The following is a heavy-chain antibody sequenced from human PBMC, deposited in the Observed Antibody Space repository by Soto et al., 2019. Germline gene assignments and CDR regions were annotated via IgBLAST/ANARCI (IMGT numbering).Heavy chain of an antibody. V-gene: IGHV4-30-4*01. CDR1: GGSISSGDYY. CDR2: IYYSGST. J-gene: IGHJ4*02. CDR3: ASSYCSSTSCPAVVDY. Sequence: QVQLQESGPGLVKPSQTLSLTCTVSGGSISSGDYYWSWIRHPPGKGLEGIGYIYYSGSTYYNPSLKSRVTLSVDTSKNQFSLKLSSVTAADMAVYYCASSYCSSTSCPAVVDYWGQGTLVTVSS. D-gene: IGHD2-2*01.